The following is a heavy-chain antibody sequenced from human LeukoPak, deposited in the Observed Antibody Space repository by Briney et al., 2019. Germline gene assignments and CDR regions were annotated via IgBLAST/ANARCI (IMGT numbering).Heavy chain of an antibody. Sequence: ASVKVSCKASGGTFSSYAISWVRQAPGQGLEWMGWISAYNGNTNYAQKLQGRVTMTTDTSTSTAYMELRSLRSDDTAVYYCARDLKTYYDFWSGYFFRNNWFDPWGQGTLVTVSS. CDR2: ISAYNGNT. V-gene: IGHV1-18*01. CDR3: ARDLKTYYDFWSGYFFRNNWFDP. J-gene: IGHJ5*02. D-gene: IGHD3-3*01. CDR1: GGTFSSYA.